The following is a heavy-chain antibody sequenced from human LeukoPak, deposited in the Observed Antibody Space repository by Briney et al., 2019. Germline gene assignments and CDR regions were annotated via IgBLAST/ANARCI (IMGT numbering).Heavy chain of an antibody. D-gene: IGHD5-18*01. CDR1: GFTFSDYA. CDR2: IRSKAYGGTT. J-gene: IGHJ4*02. V-gene: IGHV3-49*03. CDR3: TRDPLVDTESN. Sequence: GGSLRLSCTASGFTFSDYAMSWFRQAPGKGLEWVGFIRSKAYGGTTEYAASVKGRFTISRDDSKSIAYLQMNSLKTEDTAVYYCTRDPLVDTESNWGQGTLVTVSS.